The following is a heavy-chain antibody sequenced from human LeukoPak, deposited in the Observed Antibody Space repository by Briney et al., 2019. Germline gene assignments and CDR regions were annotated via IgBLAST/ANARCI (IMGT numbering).Heavy chain of an antibody. CDR1: GYTFTSYG. J-gene: IGHJ4*02. CDR2: IIPIFGTA. V-gene: IGHV1-69*06. Sequence: SVKVSCKASGYTFTSYGISWVRQAPGQGLEWMGGIIPIFGTANYAQKFQGRVTITADKSTSTAYMELSSLRSEGTAVYYCAREGNSGSYYVFDYWGQGTLVTVSS. D-gene: IGHD1-26*01. CDR3: AREGNSGSYYVFDY.